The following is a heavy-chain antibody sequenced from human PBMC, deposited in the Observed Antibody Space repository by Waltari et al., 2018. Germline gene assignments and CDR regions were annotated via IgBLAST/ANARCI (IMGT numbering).Heavy chain of an antibody. D-gene: IGHD3-10*01. V-gene: IGHV4-34*01. CDR2: INHSGST. Sequence: QVQLQQWGAGLLKPSETLSLTCAVYGGSFSGYYWSWIRQPPGKGLEWIGEINHSGSTNYNPSLKSRVTISVDTSKNRFSLKLSSVTAADTAVYYCARTRLWFGERYFDYWGQGTLVTVSS. J-gene: IGHJ4*02. CDR3: ARTRLWFGERYFDY. CDR1: GGSFSGYY.